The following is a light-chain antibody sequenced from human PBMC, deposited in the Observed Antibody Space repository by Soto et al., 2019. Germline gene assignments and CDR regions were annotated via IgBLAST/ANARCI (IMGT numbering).Light chain of an antibody. Sequence: SALTQPASVSGSPGQSITISCTGTSSDVGGYNHVSWYQQHPGKAPKLIIYEVRNRPSGVANRLSGSKSGNTASLTISGLQADDEAVYYCCSYTSSSVRVFGGGTKVTVL. CDR2: EVR. V-gene: IGLV2-14*01. CDR1: SSDVGGYNH. CDR3: CSYTSSSVRV. J-gene: IGLJ3*02.